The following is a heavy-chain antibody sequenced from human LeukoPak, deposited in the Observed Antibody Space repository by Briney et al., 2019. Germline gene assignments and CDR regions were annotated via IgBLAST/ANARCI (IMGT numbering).Heavy chain of an antibody. V-gene: IGHV4-59*01. CDR3: ARIAVAGYYYYMDV. J-gene: IGHJ6*03. Sequence: SETLSLTCTVSGDSISTYYWSCIRQHPGKGLEWIGYIYYRVTSDYNPSLKSRVTISVDTSKNQFSLKLSSVTAADTAVYYCARIAVAGYYYYMDVWGKGTTVTISS. CDR2: IYYRVTS. CDR1: GDSISTYY. D-gene: IGHD6-19*01.